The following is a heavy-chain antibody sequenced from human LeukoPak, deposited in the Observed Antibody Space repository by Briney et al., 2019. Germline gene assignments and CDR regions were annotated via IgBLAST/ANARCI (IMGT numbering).Heavy chain of an antibody. CDR2: IIPTFGTA. Sequence: SVKVSCKASGGTFSSYAISWVRQAPGQGLEWMGGIIPTFGTANYAQKFQGRVTITTDESTSTAYMELSSLRSEDTAVYYCARVDTAMVTGVISYYYYMDVWGKGTTVTVSS. D-gene: IGHD5-18*01. CDR1: GGTFSSYA. CDR3: ARVDTAMVTGVISYYYYMDV. V-gene: IGHV1-69*05. J-gene: IGHJ6*03.